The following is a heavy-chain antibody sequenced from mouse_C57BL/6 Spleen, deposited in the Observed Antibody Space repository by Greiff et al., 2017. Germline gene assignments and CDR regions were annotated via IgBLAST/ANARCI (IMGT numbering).Heavy chain of an antibody. V-gene: IGHV14-1*01. J-gene: IGHJ3*01. CDR1: GFNIKDYY. D-gene: IGHD2-3*01. CDR3: TTHDGDYGFAY. CDR2: IDPEDGDT. Sequence: EVQLQQSGAELVRPGASVKLSCTASGFNIKDYYMHWVKQRPEQGLEWIGRIDPEDGDTEYAPNFQGKATMTADTSSNTAYLQLSSLTSEDTAVYYCTTHDGDYGFAYWGQGTLVTVSA.